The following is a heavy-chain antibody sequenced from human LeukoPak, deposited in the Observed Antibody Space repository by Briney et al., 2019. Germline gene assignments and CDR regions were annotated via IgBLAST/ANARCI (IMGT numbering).Heavy chain of an antibody. CDR3: VGYYYVSGTKARAFDI. Sequence: GGSLRLSCAVSGFSFSSYAMSWVRQTPGKGLEWVSTINDGGGHTYYPDSVRGRFTVSRDNSKNTLYLQMNSLRAEDTAVYYCVGYYYVSGTKARAFDIWGQGTVVTVSS. CDR1: GFSFSSYA. D-gene: IGHD3-10*01. CDR2: INDGGGHT. J-gene: IGHJ3*02. V-gene: IGHV3-23*01.